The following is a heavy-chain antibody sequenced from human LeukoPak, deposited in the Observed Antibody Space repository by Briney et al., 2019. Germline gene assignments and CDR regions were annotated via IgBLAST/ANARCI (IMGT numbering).Heavy chain of an antibody. CDR1: GYTFTAYY. CDR3: ARFVGYCSGGSCYSMGVTHYYYYMDV. Sequence: GASVKVSCKASGYTFTAYYIHWVRQAPGQGLEWIGWINTISGGTNYAQKLQGRVTMTTDTSTSTAYMELRSLRSDDTAVYYCARFVGYCSGGSCYSMGVTHYYYYMDVWGKGTTVTVSS. V-gene: IGHV1-2*02. J-gene: IGHJ6*03. D-gene: IGHD2-15*01. CDR2: INTISGGT.